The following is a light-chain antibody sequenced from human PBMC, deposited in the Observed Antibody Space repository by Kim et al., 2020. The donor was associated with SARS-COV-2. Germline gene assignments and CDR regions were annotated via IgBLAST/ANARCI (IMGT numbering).Light chain of an antibody. V-gene: IGLV2-23*02. CDR1: SSDVGSYTL. Sequence: GQSITLACTGTSSDVGSYTLVSWYQQHPGKAPKLMIYEVSKRPSGVSNRFSGSKSGNTASLTISGLQAEDEADYYCCSYAGSSTVVFGGGTQLTVL. CDR2: EVS. CDR3: CSYAGSSTVV. J-gene: IGLJ2*01.